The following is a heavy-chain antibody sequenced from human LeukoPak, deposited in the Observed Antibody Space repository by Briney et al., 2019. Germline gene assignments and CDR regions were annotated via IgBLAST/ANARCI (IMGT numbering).Heavy chain of an antibody. CDR3: ARHGLWESGIAVAGNFDY. D-gene: IGHD6-19*01. V-gene: IGHV5-51*01. CDR2: IYPGDSDT. J-gene: IGHJ4*02. Sequence: KTGESLKISCKGSGYSFTSYWIGWVRQMPGKGLEWMGIIYPGDSDTRYSPSFQGQVTISADKSISTAYLQWSSLKASDTAMYYCARHGLWESGIAVAGNFDYWGQGTLVTVSS. CDR1: GYSFTSYW.